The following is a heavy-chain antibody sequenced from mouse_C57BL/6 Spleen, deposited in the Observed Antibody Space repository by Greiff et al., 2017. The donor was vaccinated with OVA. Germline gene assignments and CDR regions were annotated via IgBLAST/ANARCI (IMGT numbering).Heavy chain of an antibody. D-gene: IGHD1-1*01. Sequence: EVQLQQSGAELVRPGASVKLSCTASGFNIQDDYMHWVKQRPEQGLEWIGWIDPENGDTEYASKFQGKATITADTSSNTAYLQLSSLTSEDTAVYYCTTPYGSSYDWYFDVWGTGTTVTVSS. J-gene: IGHJ1*03. CDR2: IDPENGDT. V-gene: IGHV14-4*01. CDR1: GFNIQDDY. CDR3: TTPYGSSYDWYFDV.